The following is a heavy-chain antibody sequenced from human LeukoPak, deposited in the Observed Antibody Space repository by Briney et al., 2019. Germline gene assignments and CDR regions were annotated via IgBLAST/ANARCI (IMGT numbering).Heavy chain of an antibody. CDR2: ISSSNVYI. CDR1: GFTFSIYS. CDR3: ARGRSIAAAGYYYYMDV. J-gene: IGHJ6*03. Sequence: PGGSLRLSCAASGFTFSIYSMNWVRQAPGKGLEWVSSISSSNVYIYYADSVKGRFTISRDNAKNSLYLQMSSLRAEDTAVYYCARGRSIAAAGYYYYMDVWGKGTTVTVSS. D-gene: IGHD6-13*01. V-gene: IGHV3-21*01.